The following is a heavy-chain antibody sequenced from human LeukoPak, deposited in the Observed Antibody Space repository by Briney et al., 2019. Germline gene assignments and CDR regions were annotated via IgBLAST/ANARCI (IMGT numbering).Heavy chain of an antibody. CDR2: IYYSGST. D-gene: IGHD6-6*01. Sequence: SETLSLTCTVSGGSISSYYWSWIRQPPGKGLEWIGYIYYSGSTNYNPSLKSRITISVDTSKNQFSLKLSSVTAADTAVYYCARQAARPAIYYYYYMDVWGKGTTVTVSS. J-gene: IGHJ6*03. V-gene: IGHV4-59*08. CDR1: GGSISSYY. CDR3: ARQAARPAIYYYYYMDV.